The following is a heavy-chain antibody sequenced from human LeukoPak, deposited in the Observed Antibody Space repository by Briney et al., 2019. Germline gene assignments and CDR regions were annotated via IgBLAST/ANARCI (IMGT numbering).Heavy chain of an antibody. J-gene: IGHJ6*02. V-gene: IGHV1-2*04. D-gene: IGHD5-12*01. CDR1: GYTFTGYY. Sequence: GASVKVSCKASGYTFTGYYMHWVRQAPGQGLEWMGWINPNSGGTNYAQKFQGWVTMTRDTSISTAYMELSRLRSDDTAVYYCARYETRDSGHDYYYGMDVWGQGTTVTVSS. CDR3: ARYETRDSGHDYYYGMDV. CDR2: INPNSGGT.